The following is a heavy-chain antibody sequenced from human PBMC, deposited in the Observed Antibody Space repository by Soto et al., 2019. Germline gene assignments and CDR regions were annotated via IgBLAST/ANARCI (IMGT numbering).Heavy chain of an antibody. V-gene: IGHV4-31*03. Sequence: SDTLSLTCSVSCGSVSNKTYYWSWIRQPPGKRLEWIGFVYYSGTTYYNPSLKSRLTISVDTSRNQFSLKLSSVTAADTAVYYCARDYGDNYYLDYWGQGTLVTVSS. CDR2: VYYSGTT. J-gene: IGHJ4*02. CDR3: ARDYGDNYYLDY. CDR1: CGSVSNKTYY. D-gene: IGHD2-21*02.